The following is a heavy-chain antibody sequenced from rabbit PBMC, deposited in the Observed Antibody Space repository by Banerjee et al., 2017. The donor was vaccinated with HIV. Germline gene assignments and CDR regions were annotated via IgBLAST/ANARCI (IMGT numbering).Heavy chain of an antibody. Sequence: QSLEESGGDLVKPGASLTLTCTASGFSFSSSYYMCWVRQAPGKGLEWIACIYAGSSGSTYYASWAKGRFTISKTSSTTVTLQMTSLTASDTATYFCARDTYGYAGYAGLWGPGTLVTVS. D-gene: IGHD6-1*01. CDR2: IYAGSSGST. J-gene: IGHJ4*01. CDR3: ARDTYGYAGYAGL. CDR1: GFSFSSSYY. V-gene: IGHV1S40*01.